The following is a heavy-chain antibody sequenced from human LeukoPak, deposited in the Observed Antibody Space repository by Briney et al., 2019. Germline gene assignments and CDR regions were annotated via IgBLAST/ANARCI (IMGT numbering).Heavy chain of an antibody. CDR1: GGSISSGSYY. CDR3: ARASLRYFDWLSQYNWFDP. D-gene: IGHD3-9*01. V-gene: IGHV4-61*02. J-gene: IGHJ5*02. CDR2: IYTSGST. Sequence: SETLSLTCTVSGGSISSGSYYWSWIRQPAGKGLEWIGRIYTSGSTNYNPSLKSRVTISVDTSKNQFSLKLSSVTAADTAVYYCARASLRYFDWLSQYNWFDPWGQGTLVTVSS.